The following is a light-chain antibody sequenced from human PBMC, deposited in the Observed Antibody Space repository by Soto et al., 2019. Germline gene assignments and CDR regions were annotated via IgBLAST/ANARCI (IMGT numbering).Light chain of an antibody. V-gene: IGKV1-5*01. CDR3: QHYNSYV. CDR1: QSTSDW. CDR2: DAS. Sequence: DIQMTQSPSTLSASVGDGVTITCRTSQSTSDWLAWYQQKPGKAPKLLIFDASSLERGVPSRFSGSGSGTEFTLTISSLQPDDFATYYCQHYNSYVFGPGTKVDMK. J-gene: IGKJ3*01.